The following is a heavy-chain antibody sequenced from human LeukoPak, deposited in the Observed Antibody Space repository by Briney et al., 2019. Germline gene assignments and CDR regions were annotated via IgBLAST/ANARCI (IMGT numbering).Heavy chain of an antibody. J-gene: IGHJ4*02. Sequence: GASVKVSCKASGYTFTGYYMHWVRQAPGQGLEWMGWINPNSGGTNYAQKFQGRFTMTRDTAISTVYMEMSSLRSHDTAVYYCARMDGTGYAILIGYYGWGVYYFDYWGQGTLVTVSS. V-gene: IGHV1-2*02. D-gene: IGHD3-9*01. CDR2: INPNSGGT. CDR3: ARMDGTGYAILIGYYGWGVYYFDY. CDR1: GYTFTGYY.